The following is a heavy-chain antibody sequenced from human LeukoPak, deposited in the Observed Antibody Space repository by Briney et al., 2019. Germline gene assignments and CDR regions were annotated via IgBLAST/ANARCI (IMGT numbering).Heavy chain of an antibody. CDR3: ARPVAVAGTFEFDY. D-gene: IGHD6-19*01. J-gene: IGHJ4*02. CDR1: GFTFSGYS. CDR2: ISSSSSYI. Sequence: GGSLRLSCAAPGFTFSGYSMNWVRQAPGKGLEWVSSISSSSSYIYYADSVKGRFTISRDNAKNSLYLQMNSLRAEDTAVYYCARPVAVAGTFEFDYWGQGTLVTVSS. V-gene: IGHV3-21*01.